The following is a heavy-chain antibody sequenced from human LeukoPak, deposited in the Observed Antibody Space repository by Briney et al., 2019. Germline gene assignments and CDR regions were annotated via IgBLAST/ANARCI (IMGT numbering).Heavy chain of an antibody. CDR3: AGGATYYYGSGSYYGGDY. D-gene: IGHD3-10*01. V-gene: IGHV1-46*01. Sequence: ASVKVSCKASGYTFTSYYMHWVRQAPGQGLEWMGIINPSGGSTSYTQKFQGRVTITADESTSTAYMELSSLRSEDTAVYYCAGGATYYYGSGSYYGGDYWGQGTLVTVSS. CDR1: GYTFTSYY. J-gene: IGHJ4*02. CDR2: INPSGGST.